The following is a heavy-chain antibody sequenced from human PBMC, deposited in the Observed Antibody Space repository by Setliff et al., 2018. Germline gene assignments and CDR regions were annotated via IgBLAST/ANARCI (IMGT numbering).Heavy chain of an antibody. V-gene: IGHV4-59*08. J-gene: IGHJ6*03. Sequence: PSETLSLTCNVSGGSISSYYWTWIRQPPGKGLERIGYFYHSGSTNYNPSLKGRVTMTSDTSRNQLSLKLTSVSAADTAIYYCARSSYYASGNSHNYYMDVWGKGTAVTVSS. CDR1: GGSISSYY. CDR2: FYHSGST. D-gene: IGHD3-10*01. CDR3: ARSSYYASGNSHNYYMDV.